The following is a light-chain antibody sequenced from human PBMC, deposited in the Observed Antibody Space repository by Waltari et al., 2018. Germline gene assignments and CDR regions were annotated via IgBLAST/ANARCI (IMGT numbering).Light chain of an antibody. Sequence: IGITQSPATLSVSQGERATLYYRASQSIHDNLAWYQQKPGQAPRLLIYGASTRATGIPARFRGSGSGAEFTLTITSLQSEDCAVYYCQQYNVWPPLTFGGGTKVEIK. V-gene: IGKV3-15*01. CDR2: GAS. J-gene: IGKJ4*01. CDR1: QSIHDN. CDR3: QQYNVWPPLT.